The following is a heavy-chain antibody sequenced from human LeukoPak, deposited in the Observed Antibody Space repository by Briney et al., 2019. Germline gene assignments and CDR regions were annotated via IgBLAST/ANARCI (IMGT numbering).Heavy chain of an antibody. Sequence: SETLSLTCAVYGGSFSGYYWSWIRQPPGKGLEWIGEINHSGSTNYNPSLKSRVTISVDTSKNQFSLKLSSVTAADTAVYYCARGTIVVVYYYYGMDVWGQGTTVTVSS. CDR2: INHSGST. D-gene: IGHD2-15*01. J-gene: IGHJ6*02. V-gene: IGHV4-34*01. CDR3: ARGTIVVVYYYYGMDV. CDR1: GGSFSGYY.